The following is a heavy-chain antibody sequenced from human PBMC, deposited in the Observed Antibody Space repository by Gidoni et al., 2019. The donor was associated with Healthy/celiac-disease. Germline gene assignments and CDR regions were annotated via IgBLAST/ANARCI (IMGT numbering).Heavy chain of an antibody. CDR2: INHSGST. D-gene: IGHD6-19*01. V-gene: IGHV4-34*01. CDR1: GGSFSGYY. Sequence: QVQLQQWGAGLLKPSETLSLTCAVYGGSFSGYYWSWIRQPPGKGLEWIGEINHSGSTNYNPTLKSRVTISVDTSKNQFSLKLSSVTAADTAVYYCARFGSGWYARSLYYYYGMDVWGQGTTVTVSS. CDR3: ARFGSGWYARSLYYYYGMDV. J-gene: IGHJ6*02.